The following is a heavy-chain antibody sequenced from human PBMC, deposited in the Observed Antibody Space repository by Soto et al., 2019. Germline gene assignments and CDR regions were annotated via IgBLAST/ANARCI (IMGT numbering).Heavy chain of an antibody. CDR1: GYSVTSSDYY. D-gene: IGHD2-15*01. V-gene: IGHV4-39*01. Sequence: XETLSLTCGVSGYSVTSSDYYWAWIRQPPGKGLEWIGSMFYSGLTYYNPSLKSRVTLSVDTSKNQFSVRLNSVTAADTAVYYCAPLSVSLSGPYGIHVWGQGPTVTVSS. CDR2: MFYSGLT. CDR3: APLSVSLSGPYGIHV. J-gene: IGHJ6*02.